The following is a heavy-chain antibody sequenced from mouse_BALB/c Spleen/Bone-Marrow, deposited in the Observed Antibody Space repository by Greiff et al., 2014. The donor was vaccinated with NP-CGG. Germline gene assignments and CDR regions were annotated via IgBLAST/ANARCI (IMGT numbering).Heavy chain of an antibody. CDR1: GFNIKDTY. J-gene: IGHJ3*01. V-gene: IGHV14-3*02. CDR3: ASYYYGRSSFTY. CDR2: IDPANGNT. Sequence: VQLQQSGAELVKPRASVKLSCTASGFNIKDTYMHWVRQRPEQGLEWIGRIDPANGNTKYDPKFQGKATITADTSSNTAYLQLSSLTSEDTAVYYCASYYYGRSSFTYWGQGTLVTVSA. D-gene: IGHD1-1*01.